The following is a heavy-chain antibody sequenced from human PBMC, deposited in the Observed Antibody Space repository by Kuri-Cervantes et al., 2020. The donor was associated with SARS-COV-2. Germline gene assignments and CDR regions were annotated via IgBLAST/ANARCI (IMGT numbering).Heavy chain of an antibody. D-gene: IGHD1-26*01. J-gene: IGHJ2*01. V-gene: IGHV3-21*01. CDR2: ISSSSSYI. CDR3: ARGSWVTMGWYFDL. CDR1: GFTFSSYS. Sequence: GESLKISCAASGFTFSSYSMNWVRQAPGKGLEWVSSISSSSSYIYYADSAKGRFTISRDNAKNSLYLQMNSLRAEDTAVYYCARGSWVTMGWYFDLWGRGTLVTVSS.